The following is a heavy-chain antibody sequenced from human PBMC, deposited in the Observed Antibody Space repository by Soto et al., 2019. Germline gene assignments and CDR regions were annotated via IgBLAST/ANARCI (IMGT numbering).Heavy chain of an antibody. CDR3: ARVTINVSTYYFDY. V-gene: IGHV4-59*01. CDR2: IFYSRST. J-gene: IGHJ4*02. CDR1: GGAISSYY. Sequence: LSLTCSVSGGAISSYYLSWIRQPPGKGLEWIGYIFYSRSTNYNPSLKSRVAMSIDTSKNQFSLKLSSVTAADTAVYYCARVTINVSTYYFDYWGQGXLVTVYS.